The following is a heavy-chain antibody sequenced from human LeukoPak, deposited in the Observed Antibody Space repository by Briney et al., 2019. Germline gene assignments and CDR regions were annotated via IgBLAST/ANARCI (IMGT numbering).Heavy chain of an antibody. Sequence: SETLSLTCTVSGGSVSSGSYYWSWIRQPPGKGLEWIGYIYYSASTNYNPSLKSRVTISVDTSNNQFSLKLSSVTAADTAVYYCARGSRGYSYGWGQGTLATVSS. V-gene: IGHV4-61*01. CDR3: ARGSRGYSYG. CDR1: GGSVSSGSYY. CDR2: IYYSAST. J-gene: IGHJ4*02. D-gene: IGHD5-18*01.